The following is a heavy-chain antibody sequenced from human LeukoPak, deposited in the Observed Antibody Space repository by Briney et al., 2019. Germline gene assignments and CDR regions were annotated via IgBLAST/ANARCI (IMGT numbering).Heavy chain of an antibody. D-gene: IGHD6-6*01. CDR1: GFTFSSYS. Sequence: GGSLRLSCAASGFTFSSYSMNWVRQAPGKGLEWVSSISSSSSYIYYADSVKGRFTISRDNAKNSLYLQMNSLRAEDTAVYYCARDGSSSSSAADYWGQGTLVTVSS. J-gene: IGHJ4*02. CDR3: ARDGSSSSSAADY. V-gene: IGHV3-21*01. CDR2: ISSSSSYI.